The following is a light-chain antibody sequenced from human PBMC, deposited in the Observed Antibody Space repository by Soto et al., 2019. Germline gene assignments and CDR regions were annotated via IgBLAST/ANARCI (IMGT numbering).Light chain of an antibody. Sequence: QSVLTQPPSVSGAPGQRVTISCTGSSSNIGAGYDVHWYQQLPGTDPKLLIYGNSNRPSGVPDRFSGSKSGTSASLAITGIQAEDEADYYCQSYDSSLSGKVVFGGGTKLTVL. V-gene: IGLV1-40*01. CDR3: QSYDSSLSGKVV. CDR1: SSNIGAGYD. J-gene: IGLJ2*01. CDR2: GNS.